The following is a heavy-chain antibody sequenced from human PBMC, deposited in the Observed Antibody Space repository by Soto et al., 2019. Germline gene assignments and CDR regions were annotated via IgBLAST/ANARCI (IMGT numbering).Heavy chain of an antibody. J-gene: IGHJ4*02. CDR3: ARGGGSDSFDY. CDR1: GASITCGGYS. D-gene: IGHD1-26*01. Sequence: PSETLSLTCTVSGASITCGGYSWSWIRQTPGKGLEWIGYINHLETTFYNPSFESRLTLSIDRAKNQFSLKLHSMSAADRAVYFCARGGGSDSFDYWGQGMLVTVSS. CDR2: INHLETT. V-gene: IGHV4-30-2*01.